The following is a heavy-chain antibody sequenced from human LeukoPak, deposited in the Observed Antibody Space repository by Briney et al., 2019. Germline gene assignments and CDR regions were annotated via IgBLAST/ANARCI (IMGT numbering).Heavy chain of an antibody. CDR1: GFTFSSYW. V-gene: IGHV4-59*04. D-gene: IGHD5-12*01. CDR3: AKSNGYGLIDY. CDR2: IYSSGNT. J-gene: IGHJ4*02. Sequence: GSLRLSCAASGFTFSSYWMGWVRQSPGKGLEWIGNIYSSGNTYYNASLKSRVTMYIDTSKDQFSLKLSSVTAADTAMYYCAKSNGYGLIDYWGQGTLVTVSS.